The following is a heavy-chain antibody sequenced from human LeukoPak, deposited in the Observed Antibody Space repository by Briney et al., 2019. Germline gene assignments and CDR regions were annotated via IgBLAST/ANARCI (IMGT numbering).Heavy chain of an antibody. D-gene: IGHD4-11*01. Sequence: GSSVKVSCKASGGTFSSYAISWVRQAPGQGLEWMGGIIPIFGTANYAQKFQGRVTITTDESTSTAYMELSSLRSEDTAVYYCARGCRDYSNYVRGCFDYWGQGTLVTVSS. CDR1: GGTFSSYA. V-gene: IGHV1-69*05. J-gene: IGHJ4*02. CDR2: IIPIFGTA. CDR3: ARGCRDYSNYVRGCFDY.